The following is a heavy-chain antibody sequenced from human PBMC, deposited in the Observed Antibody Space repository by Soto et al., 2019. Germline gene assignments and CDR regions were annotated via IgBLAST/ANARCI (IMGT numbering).Heavy chain of an antibody. Sequence: EVHLVESGGGLVQPGGSLRLSCAASGFTFSSYSLNWVRQAPGKGLEWVSYITSSGTTVYYADSVRGRFTISRDNAKNSLYLQMNSLRDDGTAVYYCARGSSKWAYYFDFWGQGTLVTVSS. J-gene: IGHJ4*02. CDR1: GFTFSSYS. CDR2: ITSSGTTV. CDR3: ARGSSKWAYYFDF. D-gene: IGHD6-13*01. V-gene: IGHV3-48*02.